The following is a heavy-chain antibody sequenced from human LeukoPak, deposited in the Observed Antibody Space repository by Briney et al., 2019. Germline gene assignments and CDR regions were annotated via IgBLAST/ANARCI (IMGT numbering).Heavy chain of an antibody. J-gene: IGHJ4*02. Sequence: PGGSPRLSCAASGFTFSSYAMSWVRQAPGKGLEWVSTSGSAGNTYYADSVKGRFTISRDNSKNTLYLQMNSLRAEDTAVYYCAKRSPYYFDYWGQGTLVNVSS. CDR1: GFTFSSYA. CDR2: SGSAGNT. V-gene: IGHV3-23*01. CDR3: AKRSPYYFDY.